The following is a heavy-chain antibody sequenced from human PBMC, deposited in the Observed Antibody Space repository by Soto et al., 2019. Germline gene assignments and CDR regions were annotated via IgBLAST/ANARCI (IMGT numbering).Heavy chain of an antibody. CDR1: GFTISNYW. J-gene: IGHJ6*03. CDR3: ARDYVIVWAARPYYYYYMDV. V-gene: IGHV3-74*01. CDR2: VKSDGSTI. D-gene: IGHD6-6*01. Sequence: PGGSLWLSCVGAGFTISNYWMHCVRQAPGKGLERVSRVKSDGSTIYYADYVKGRFTISRDNAKNSLYLQMNSLRAEDTAVYYCARDYVIVWAARPYYYYYMDVWCKGTTVTVSS.